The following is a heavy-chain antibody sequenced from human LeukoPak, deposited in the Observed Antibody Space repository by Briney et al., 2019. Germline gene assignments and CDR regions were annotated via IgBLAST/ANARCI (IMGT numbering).Heavy chain of an antibody. Sequence: PGGFLRLSCAASGFTFSDHYMDWVRQAPGKGLEWVGRSRDKTESYSTEYAASVKGRFTISRDDSKNSLYLQMHSLRNDDTAVYYCTRAIVGARNDLWGQGTMVTVSS. J-gene: IGHJ3*01. V-gene: IGHV3-72*01. CDR3: TRAIVGARNDL. CDR2: SRDKTESYST. CDR1: GFTFSDHY. D-gene: IGHD1-26*01.